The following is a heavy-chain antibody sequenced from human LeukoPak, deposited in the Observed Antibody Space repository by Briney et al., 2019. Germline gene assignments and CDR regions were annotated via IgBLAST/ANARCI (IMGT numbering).Heavy chain of an antibody. D-gene: IGHD6-19*01. V-gene: IGHV1-69*01. J-gene: IGHJ4*02. CDR3: AKAVAGYFDY. CDR1: GGTFSSYA. CDR2: IIPIFGTA. Sequence: ASVKVSCKAPGGTFSSYAISWVRQAPGQGLEWMGGIIPIFGTANYAQKFQGRVTITADESTSTAYMELSSLRSEDTAVYYCAKAVAGYFDYWGQGTLVTVSS.